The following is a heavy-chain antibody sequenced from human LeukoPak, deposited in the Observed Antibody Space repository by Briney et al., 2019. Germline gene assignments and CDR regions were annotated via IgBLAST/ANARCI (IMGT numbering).Heavy chain of an antibody. CDR3: AKGSYSSSWYVVDP. CDR1: GFTFSSYA. J-gene: IGHJ5*02. V-gene: IGHV3-23*01. Sequence: QPGGSLRLSCAASGFTFSSYAMSWVRQAPGKGLEWVSAISGSGGSTYYADSVKGRFTTSRDNSKNTLYLQMNSLRAEDTAVYYCAKGSYSSSWYVVDPWGQGTLVTVSS. D-gene: IGHD6-13*01. CDR2: ISGSGGST.